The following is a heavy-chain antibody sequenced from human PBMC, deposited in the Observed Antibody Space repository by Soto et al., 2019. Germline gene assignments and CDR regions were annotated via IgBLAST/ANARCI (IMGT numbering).Heavy chain of an antibody. CDR3: ARGRGFMSRNALDL. CDR2: INHSGST. Sequence: QVQLQRWGAGLLRPSETLSLTCAVYGGSFRGYYWTWLRQSPVRGLEWIGEINHSGSTNSNPSLKSRLTISVDTSKTQFSMNLTSVTAADAAVYYCARGRGFMSRNALDLWGQGTRVIVSS. J-gene: IGHJ3*01. V-gene: IGHV4-34*01. CDR1: GGSFRGYY.